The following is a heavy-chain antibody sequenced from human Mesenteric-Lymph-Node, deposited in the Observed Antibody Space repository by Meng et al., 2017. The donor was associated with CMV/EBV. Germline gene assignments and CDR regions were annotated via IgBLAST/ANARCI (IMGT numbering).Heavy chain of an antibody. J-gene: IGHJ6*02. CDR2: INSDGSGT. D-gene: IGHD2-2*01. V-gene: IGHV3-74*01. CDR3: TRDKTYCSVTTCPPVSGQHYYGMDA. Sequence: GESLKISCAASEFTFSSYWMHWVRQAPGKGLMWVSRINSDGSGTTYADSVKGRFTISRDPSKNTLHLQMNSLRVEDTALYYCTRDKTYCSVTTCPPVSGQHYYGMDAWGQGTTVTVSS. CDR1: EFTFSSYW.